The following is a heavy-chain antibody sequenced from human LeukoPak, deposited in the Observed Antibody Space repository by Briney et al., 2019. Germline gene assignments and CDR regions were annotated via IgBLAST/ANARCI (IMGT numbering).Heavy chain of an antibody. J-gene: IGHJ5*02. CDR3: AAYYYDSSGYFYNWFDP. CDR2: INAGNGNT. V-gene: IGHV1-3*01. Sequence: ASVKVSCKASRYTFTSYAMHWVRQAPGQRLEWMGWINAGNGNTKYSQKFQGRVTITRDTSASTAYMELSSLRSDDTVVYYCAAYYYDSSGYFYNWFDPWGQGTLVTVSS. CDR1: RYTFTSYA. D-gene: IGHD3-22*01.